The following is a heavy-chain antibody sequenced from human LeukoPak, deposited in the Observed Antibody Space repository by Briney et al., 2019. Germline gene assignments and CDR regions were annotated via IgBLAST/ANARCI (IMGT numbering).Heavy chain of an antibody. J-gene: IGHJ5*02. D-gene: IGHD6-19*01. V-gene: IGHV1-18*04. CDR1: GYTFTGYY. CDR3: ARRSSGWRFDP. Sequence: ASVKVSCKASGYTFTGYYMHWVRQAPGQGLEWMGWISAYNGNTNYAQKLQGRVTMTTDTSTSTAYMELRSLRSDDTAVYYCARRSSGWRFDPWGQGTLVTVSS. CDR2: ISAYNGNT.